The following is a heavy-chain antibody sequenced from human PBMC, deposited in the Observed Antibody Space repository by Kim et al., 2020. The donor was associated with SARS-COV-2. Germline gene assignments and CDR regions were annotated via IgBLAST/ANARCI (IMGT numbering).Heavy chain of an antibody. V-gene: IGHV4-39*01. D-gene: IGHD6-19*01. CDR1: GDSISTSSDY. CDR3: ARCRRSGLYYIDF. CDR2: VYSSGST. Sequence: SETLSLTCTVSGDSISTSSDYWGWIRQPPGKGLEWIGSVYSSGSTYYNPSLKSRVTVSVDTSKSQFSLRLTSGTTTDTAVYYCARCRRSGLYYIDFWGQGTQVTLSS. J-gene: IGHJ4*02.